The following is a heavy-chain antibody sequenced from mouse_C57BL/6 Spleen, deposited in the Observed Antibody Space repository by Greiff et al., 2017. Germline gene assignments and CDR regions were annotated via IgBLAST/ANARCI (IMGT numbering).Heavy chain of an antibody. Sequence: EVQLVESGGGLVKPGGSLKLSCAASGFTFSDYGMHWVRQAPEKGLEWVAYISSGSSTIYYADTVKGRFTISGDNAKNTLFLQMTSLRSEDTAMYYCARGLYYSNFWFAYWGQGTLVTVSA. CDR1: GFTFSDYG. J-gene: IGHJ3*01. V-gene: IGHV5-17*01. D-gene: IGHD2-5*01. CDR3: ARGLYYSNFWFAY. CDR2: ISSGSSTI.